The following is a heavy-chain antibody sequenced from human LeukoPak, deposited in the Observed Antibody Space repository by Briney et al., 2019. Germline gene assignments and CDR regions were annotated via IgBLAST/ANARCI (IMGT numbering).Heavy chain of an antibody. CDR1: GFTFSDYY. Sequence: GGSLTLSCAASGFTFSDYYMNWIRQAPGKGLEWVSYISSSGTTIYYADSVKGRFTISSDNTKNSLYLQMNSLRAEDTAVYYCAKDLGVTTFDYWGQGTLVTVSA. CDR2: ISSSGTTI. CDR3: AKDLGVTTFDY. D-gene: IGHD2-21*02. J-gene: IGHJ4*02. V-gene: IGHV3-11*01.